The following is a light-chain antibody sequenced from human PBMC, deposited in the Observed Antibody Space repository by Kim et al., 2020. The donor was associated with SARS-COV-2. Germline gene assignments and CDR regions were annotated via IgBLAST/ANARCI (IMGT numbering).Light chain of an antibody. V-gene: IGLV3-19*01. CDR1: SLRSSY. CDR2: GKD. CDR3: NSRDISRNLYV. J-gene: IGLJ1*01. Sequence: ALGQTVRITCQGDSLRSSYASWYQQKPGQAPVLVFYGKDKRPSGIPDRFSGSGSGNTAYLTIAGAQAEDEADYYCNSRDISRNLYVFGAGTKVTVL.